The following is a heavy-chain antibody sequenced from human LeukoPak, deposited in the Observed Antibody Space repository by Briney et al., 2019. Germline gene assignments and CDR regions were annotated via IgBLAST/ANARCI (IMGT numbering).Heavy chain of an antibody. Sequence: GGPLRLSCAASGFTFSNAWMSWVRQAPGKGLEWVGRIKSKTDGGTTDYAAPVKGRFTISRDDSKNTLYLQMNSLKTEDTAVYYCTTALGTGPYDSSGSLDYWGQGTLVTVSS. CDR2: IKSKTDGGTT. J-gene: IGHJ4*02. CDR3: TTALGTGPYDSSGSLDY. V-gene: IGHV3-15*01. CDR1: GFTFSNAW. D-gene: IGHD3-22*01.